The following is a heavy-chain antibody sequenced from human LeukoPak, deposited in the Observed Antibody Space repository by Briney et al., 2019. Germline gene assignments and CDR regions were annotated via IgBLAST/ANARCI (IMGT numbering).Heavy chain of an antibody. CDR3: AKDRATVKKPTFDY. CDR1: GFTFSSYG. CDR2: ISGSGGST. D-gene: IGHD4-17*01. Sequence: GGTLRLSCAASGFTFSSYGMSWVRQAPGKGLEWVSAISGSGGSTYYADSVKGRFTISRDNSKNTLYLQMNSLRAENTAVYYCAKDRATVKKPTFDYWGQGTLVTVSS. V-gene: IGHV3-23*01. J-gene: IGHJ4*02.